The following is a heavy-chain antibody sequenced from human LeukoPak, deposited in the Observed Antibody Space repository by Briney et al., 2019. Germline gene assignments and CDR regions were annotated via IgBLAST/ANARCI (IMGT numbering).Heavy chain of an antibody. CDR3: ASGLMGFFGY. J-gene: IGHJ4*02. Sequence: SETLSLTCAVYGGSFSGYYWSWIRQPPGKGLEWIGEINHSGSTNYNPSLKSRVTISVDTSMNQFSLKLSSVTAADTAVYYCASGLMGFFGYWGQGTLVTVSS. V-gene: IGHV4-34*01. CDR1: GGSFSGYY. D-gene: IGHD2-8*01. CDR2: INHSGST.